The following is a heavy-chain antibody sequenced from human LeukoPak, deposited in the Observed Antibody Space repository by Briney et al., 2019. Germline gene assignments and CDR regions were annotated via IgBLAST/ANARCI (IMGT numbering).Heavy chain of an antibody. CDR1: GFTFSTYS. J-gene: IGHJ4*02. Sequence: GGSLRLSCAASGFTFSTYSMNWVRQAPGKGLEWLSSISSNSRTMYYADSVKGRFTISRDNAKNSLYLQMNSLRAEDTAVYYCARRQVVGKDQPWGQGTLVTVSS. CDR2: ISSNSRTM. CDR3: ARRQVVGKDQP. V-gene: IGHV3-48*01. D-gene: IGHD2-2*01.